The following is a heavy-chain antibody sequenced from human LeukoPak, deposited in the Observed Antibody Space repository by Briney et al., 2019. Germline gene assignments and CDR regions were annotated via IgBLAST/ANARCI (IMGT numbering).Heavy chain of an antibody. J-gene: IGHJ2*01. Sequence: PGGSPRVSCEGSGFGVSTNYMNWVRQAPGKGVEGVSLLYSGGSTYYADSVKGRCTVSRDSSKNTLYLHMNSLRAEDTAVYYCARVGDHYHWYLDVWRGGTLVTASS. D-gene: IGHD3-10*01. CDR1: GFGVSTNY. V-gene: IGHV3-53*01. CDR3: ARVGDHYHWYLDV. CDR2: LYSGGST.